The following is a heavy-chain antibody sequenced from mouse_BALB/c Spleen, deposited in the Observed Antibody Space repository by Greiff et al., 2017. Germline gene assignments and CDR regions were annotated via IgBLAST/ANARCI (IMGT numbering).Heavy chain of an antibody. Sequence: EVKVVESGGGLVKPGGSLKLSCAASGFTFSDYYMYWVRQTPEKRLEWVATISDGGSYTYYPDSVKGRFTISRDNAKNNLYLQMSSLKSEDTAMYYYARDRDDGYSYAMDYWGQGTSVTVSS. CDR3: ARDRDDGYSYAMDY. V-gene: IGHV5-4*02. J-gene: IGHJ4*01. CDR2: ISDGGSYT. D-gene: IGHD2-3*01. CDR1: GFTFSDYY.